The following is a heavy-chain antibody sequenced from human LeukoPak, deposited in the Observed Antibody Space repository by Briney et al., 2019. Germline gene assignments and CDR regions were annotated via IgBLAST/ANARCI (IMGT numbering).Heavy chain of an antibody. CDR1: GYTFTSYY. D-gene: IGHD5-18*01. CDR2: INPSGGST. J-gene: IGHJ5*02. V-gene: IGHV1-46*01. Sequence: GASVKVSCKASGYTFTSYYMHWVRQAPGQGLEWMGIINPSGGSTSYAQKFQGRVTMTRDMSTSTVYMELSSLRSEDTAVYYCARDPTPWIQLWLPTTNWFDPWGQGTLVTVSS. CDR3: ARDPTPWIQLWLPTTNWFDP.